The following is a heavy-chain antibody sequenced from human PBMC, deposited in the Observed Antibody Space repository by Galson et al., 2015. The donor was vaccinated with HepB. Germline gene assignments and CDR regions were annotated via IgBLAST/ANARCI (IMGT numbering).Heavy chain of an antibody. CDR2: IGRGADK. CDR3: VKNWGGCPSGRHFHY. Sequence: SLRLSCAASGFTFNINAMTWVRQAPGKGLEWVSTIGRGADKHYADSVKGRFTISRDNSGNTLFLHMDSLRADDTAVYYCVKNWGGCPSGRHFHYWGQGTLVTVSS. V-gene: IGHV3-23*01. D-gene: IGHD7-27*01. J-gene: IGHJ4*02. CDR1: GFTFNINA.